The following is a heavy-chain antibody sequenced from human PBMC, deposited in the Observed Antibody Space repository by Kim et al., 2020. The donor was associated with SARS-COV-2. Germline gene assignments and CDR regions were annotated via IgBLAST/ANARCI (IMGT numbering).Heavy chain of an antibody. V-gene: IGHV3-48*02. Sequence: GGSLRLSCVTSGFTFSLHGMIWVRQAPGKGLEWVSYISPRSETMYYADSVKGRFTISRDDAKNSLFLQMNSLRDEDTGVYYCGRGRGPTVATMYFDKWGQGTLVPVSS. D-gene: IGHD5-12*01. CDR1: GFTFSLHG. J-gene: IGHJ4*02. CDR2: ISPRSETM. CDR3: GRGRGPTVATMYFDK.